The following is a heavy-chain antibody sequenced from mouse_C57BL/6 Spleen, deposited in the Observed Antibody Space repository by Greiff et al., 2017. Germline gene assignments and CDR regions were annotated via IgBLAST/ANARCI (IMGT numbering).Heavy chain of an antibody. CDR1: GYTFTSYW. CDR2: IHPSDSDT. J-gene: IGHJ4*01. CDR3: ARTGTNHYYAMDY. V-gene: IGHV1-74*01. Sequence: VQLQQPGAELVKPGASVKVSCKASGYTFTSYWMHWVKQRPGQGLEWIGRIHPSDSDTNSNQKFKGKATLTVDTSSSTAYMQLSSLTSEDSAVYYCARTGTNHYYAMDYWGQGTSVTVSA. D-gene: IGHD4-1*01.